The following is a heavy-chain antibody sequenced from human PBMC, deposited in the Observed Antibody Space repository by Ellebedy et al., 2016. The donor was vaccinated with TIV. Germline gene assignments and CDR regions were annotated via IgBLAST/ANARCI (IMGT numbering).Heavy chain of an antibody. D-gene: IGHD3-10*01. CDR1: GYTFTNYY. J-gene: IGHJ6*02. CDR3: ARGVSKVLLINYYGMDV. V-gene: IGHV1-46*01. Sequence: ASVKVSCKASGYTFTNYYIHWVRQAPGQGLEWMGMINTSGGGTNRPQKFQGRVTMTRNTSISTVYMELSSLRYEDTAVYYCARGVSKVLLINYYGMDVWGQGTTVTVSS. CDR2: INTSGGGT.